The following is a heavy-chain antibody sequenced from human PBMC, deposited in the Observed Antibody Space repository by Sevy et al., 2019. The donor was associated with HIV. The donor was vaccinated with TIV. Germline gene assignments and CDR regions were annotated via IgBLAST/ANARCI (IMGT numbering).Heavy chain of an antibody. Sequence: GGSLRLSCAASAFTFSAYGMHWVRQAPGKGLEWVSTIWYDGGKKYYADSVKGRFTISRDNPKNTLYLQMNSLRAEDTAVYYCVREGVPAAIGFDYWGQGTLVTVSS. CDR2: IWYDGGKK. D-gene: IGHD2-2*01. CDR3: VREGVPAAIGFDY. V-gene: IGHV3-33*01. CDR1: AFTFSAYG. J-gene: IGHJ4*02.